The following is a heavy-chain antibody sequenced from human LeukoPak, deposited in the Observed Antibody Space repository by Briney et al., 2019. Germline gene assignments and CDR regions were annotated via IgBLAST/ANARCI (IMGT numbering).Heavy chain of an antibody. V-gene: IGHV5-51*01. D-gene: IGHD6-19*01. CDR1: GYSFTSYW. CDR2: IYPGDSDT. CDR3: ARLIAVAANWFDP. J-gene: IGHJ5*02. Sequence: TGESLKISCKGSGYSFTSYWIGWVRQMPGKGLEWMGIIYPGDSDTRYSPSFQGQVTISADKSISTSYLQWSSLKASDTAMYYCARLIAVAANWFDPWGQGTLVTVSS.